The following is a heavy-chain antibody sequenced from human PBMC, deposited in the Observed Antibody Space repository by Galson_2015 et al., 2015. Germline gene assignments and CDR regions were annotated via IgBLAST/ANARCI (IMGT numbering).Heavy chain of an antibody. CDR1: GFTFSSYS. D-gene: IGHD2-2*01. J-gene: IGHJ5*02. CDR2: IKQDGSEK. Sequence: SLRLSCAASGFTFSSYSMNWVRQAPGKGLEWVANIKQDGSEKYYVDSVKGRFTISRDNAKNSLYLQMNSLRAEDTAVYYCARGPRGDIVVVPAANWFDPWGQGTLVTVSS. CDR3: ARGPRGDIVVVPAANWFDP. V-gene: IGHV3-7*01.